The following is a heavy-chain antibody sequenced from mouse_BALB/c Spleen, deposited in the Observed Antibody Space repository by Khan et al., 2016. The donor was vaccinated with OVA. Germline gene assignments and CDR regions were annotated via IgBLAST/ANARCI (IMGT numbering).Heavy chain of an antibody. J-gene: IGHJ2*01. CDR1: GYTFTSSV. D-gene: IGHD2-14*01. Sequence: VQLQQSGPELVKPGASVKMSCTASGYTFTSSVIHWVRQKSGQGLDWIGYIYPFNDGTKYNEKFEGKATLTSEKSSSTAYMELSSLTSEDSAVYYCARNYRYDVYFDSWGQGTTLTVSS. V-gene: IGHV1S136*01. CDR2: IYPFNDGT. CDR3: ARNYRYDVYFDS.